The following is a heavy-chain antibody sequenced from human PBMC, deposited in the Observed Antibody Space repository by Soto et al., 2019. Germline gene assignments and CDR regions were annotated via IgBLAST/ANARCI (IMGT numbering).Heavy chain of an antibody. CDR2: ISYDGSNK. D-gene: IGHD1-26*01. J-gene: IGHJ4*02. CDR3: ANEGAGPADLDY. CDR1: GFTFSNYA. V-gene: IGHV3-30*18. Sequence: QVQLVESGGGVVQPGRSLRLSCAASGFTFSNYAMHWVRQAPGNGLDWMALISYDGSNKYYADSVKCRITISRDNSKNTLFLQLNSLRAEDTAMYYCANEGAGPADLDYWGQGNLVTVSS.